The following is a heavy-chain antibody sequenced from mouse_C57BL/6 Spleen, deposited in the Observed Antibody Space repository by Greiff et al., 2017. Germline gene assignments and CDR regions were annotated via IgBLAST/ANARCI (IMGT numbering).Heavy chain of an antibody. CDR1: GYTFTSYG. CDR3: ARRGDYDYDYYAMDY. CDR2: IYPRSGNT. J-gene: IGHJ4*01. V-gene: IGHV1-81*01. Sequence: QVQLQQSGAELARPGASVKLSCKASGYTFTSYGISWVKQRTGQGLEWIGEIYPRSGNTYYNEKFKGKATRTADKSSSTAYMELRSLTSEDSAVYFCARRGDYDYDYYAMDYWGQGTSGTVSS. D-gene: IGHD2-4*01.